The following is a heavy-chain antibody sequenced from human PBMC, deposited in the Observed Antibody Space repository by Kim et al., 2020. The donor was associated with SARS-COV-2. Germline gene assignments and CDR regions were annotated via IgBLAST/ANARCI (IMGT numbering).Heavy chain of an antibody. V-gene: IGHV3-23*01. D-gene: IGHD6-19*01. Sequence: ADSGTGRFTTSRDNSKNTLYLKMNSLRAEDTAVYYCAKVPRIAVAGPSDYWGQGTLVTVSS. J-gene: IGHJ4*02. CDR3: AKVPRIAVAGPSDY.